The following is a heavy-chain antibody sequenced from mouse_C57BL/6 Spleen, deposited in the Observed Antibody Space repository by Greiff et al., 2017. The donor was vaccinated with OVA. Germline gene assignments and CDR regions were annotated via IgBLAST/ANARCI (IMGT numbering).Heavy chain of an antibody. Sequence: QFQLQQPGTDLVKPGASVKLSCKASGYTFTSYWMHWVKQRPGQGLEWIGNINPSNGGTNYNEKFKSKATLTVDKSSSTAYMQLSSLTSEDSAVYYCARDYYGSSYESWFADWGKGTLVTVAA. D-gene: IGHD1-1*01. V-gene: IGHV1-53*01. J-gene: IGHJ3*01. CDR1: GYTFTSYW. CDR3: ARDYYGSSYESWFAD. CDR2: INPSNGGT.